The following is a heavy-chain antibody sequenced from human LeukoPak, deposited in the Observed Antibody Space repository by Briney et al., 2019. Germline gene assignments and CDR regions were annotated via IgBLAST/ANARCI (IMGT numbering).Heavy chain of an antibody. CDR2: IYYSGST. Sequence: PSETLSLTCTVSGGSISSYYWSWIRQPPGKGLEWIGYIYYSGSTNYNPSLKSRVTISVDTSKNQFSLKLSSVTAADTAVYYCARERPHSYGYDYWGQETLVTVSS. CDR3: ARERPHSYGYDY. V-gene: IGHV4-59*01. CDR1: GGSISSYY. D-gene: IGHD5-18*01. J-gene: IGHJ4*02.